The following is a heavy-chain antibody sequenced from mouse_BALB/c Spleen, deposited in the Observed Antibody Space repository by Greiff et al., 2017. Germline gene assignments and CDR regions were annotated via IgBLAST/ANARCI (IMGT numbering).Heavy chain of an antibody. V-gene: IGHV5-17*02. CDR2: ISSGSSTI. Sequence: EVNVVESGGGLVQPGGSRKLSCAASGFTFSSFGMHWVRQAPEKGLEWVAYISSGSSTIYYADTVKGRFTISRDNPKNTLFLQMTSLRSEDTAMYYCARLCDYEGRSCFDYWGQGTTLTVSS. J-gene: IGHJ2*01. CDR1: GFTFSSFG. CDR3: ARLCDYEGRSCFDY. D-gene: IGHD2-4*01.